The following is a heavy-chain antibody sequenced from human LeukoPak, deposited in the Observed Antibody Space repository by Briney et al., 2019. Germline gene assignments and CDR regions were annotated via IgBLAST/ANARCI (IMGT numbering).Heavy chain of an antibody. Sequence: GESLRISFKGSGXSFTSYWISWVRQMPGKGLEWMGRIDPSDSYTNYSPSFQGHVTISADKSISTASLQWSSLKASDTAMYYCARSISAAATGAYWGQGTLVTVSS. J-gene: IGHJ4*02. CDR2: IDPSDSYT. CDR3: ARSISAAATGAY. V-gene: IGHV5-10-1*01. D-gene: IGHD6-13*01. CDR1: GXSFTSYW.